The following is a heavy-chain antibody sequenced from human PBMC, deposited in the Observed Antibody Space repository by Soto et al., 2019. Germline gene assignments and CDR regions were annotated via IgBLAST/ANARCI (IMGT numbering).Heavy chain of an antibody. Sequence: ASVKVSCKASGYTFTSYGISWVRQAPGQGLEWMGWISAYSGNTNYAQKLQGRVTMTTDTSTSTAYMELRSLRSDDTAVYYCAREISIAVAGNWFDPWGQGTLVTVSS. CDR1: GYTFTSYG. J-gene: IGHJ5*02. D-gene: IGHD6-19*01. CDR3: AREISIAVAGNWFDP. CDR2: ISAYSGNT. V-gene: IGHV1-18*01.